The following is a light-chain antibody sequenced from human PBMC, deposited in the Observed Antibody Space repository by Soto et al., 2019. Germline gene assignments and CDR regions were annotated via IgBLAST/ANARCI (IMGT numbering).Light chain of an antibody. Sequence: DIQMTQSPSTLSASVGDRVTITCRASQSISSWLAWYQQRPWKAPQLLIYDASSLDSGVPSRFSGSGSGTEFPLPISPLQPDDFATYYCQPYNSYGVGGGTKVDIK. J-gene: IGKJ4*01. CDR2: DAS. CDR3: QPYNSYG. CDR1: QSISSW. V-gene: IGKV1-5*01.